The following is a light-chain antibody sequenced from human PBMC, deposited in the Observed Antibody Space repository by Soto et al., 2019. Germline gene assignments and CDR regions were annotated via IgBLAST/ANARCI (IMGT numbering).Light chain of an antibody. CDR2: AAS. CDR3: QNYNSAPLT. Sequence: DTQMTQSPSSLSASVGDTVTITCRASQGISNSLAWFQQKPGRVPQFLIYAASTLQPGVPPRFSGSGSGTDFTLTISSLQPEDVATYYCQNYNSAPLTFGPGTRVEIK. CDR1: QGISNS. V-gene: IGKV1-27*01. J-gene: IGKJ3*01.